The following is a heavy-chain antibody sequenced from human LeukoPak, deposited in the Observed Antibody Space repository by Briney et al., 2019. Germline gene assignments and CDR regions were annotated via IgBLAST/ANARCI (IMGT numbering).Heavy chain of an antibody. CDR3: AKQAQYCSSTSCYTNYYYYYMDV. V-gene: IGHV3-21*04. J-gene: IGHJ6*03. D-gene: IGHD2-2*01. CDR1: GITFNSYT. Sequence: AGGSLRLSCAASGITFNSYTMNWVRQAPGKGLEWVSSISSSSSYIYYAASVKGRFTISRDNAKNTLYLQMNSLRAEDTAVYYCAKQAQYCSSTSCYTNYYYYYMDVWGKGTTVTISS. CDR2: ISSSSSYI.